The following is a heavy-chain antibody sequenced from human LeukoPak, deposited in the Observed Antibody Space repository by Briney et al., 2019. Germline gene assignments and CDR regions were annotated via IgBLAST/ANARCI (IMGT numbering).Heavy chain of an antibody. CDR1: GFSFSSVE. V-gene: IGHV3-48*03. CDR3: ARDRTMVRRLANYFYRMDV. J-gene: IGHJ6*02. CDR2: ISPSGRTT. Sequence: GGSLRLSCAASGFSFSSVELLWVRQAPGEGLEWVSYISPSGRTTYYADSVKGRFTISRDNAKNSLYLQMSSLRAEDTAVYYCARDRTMVRRLANYFYRMDVWGQGTTVSVSS. D-gene: IGHD3-10*01.